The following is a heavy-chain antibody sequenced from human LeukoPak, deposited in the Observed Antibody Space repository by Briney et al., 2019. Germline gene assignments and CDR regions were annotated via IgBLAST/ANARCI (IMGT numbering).Heavy chain of an antibody. CDR3: ARQDYDILTGYYASWFDP. V-gene: IGHV4-59*08. J-gene: IGHJ5*02. CDR1: GCSISSYY. D-gene: IGHD3-9*01. CDR2: IYYCGST. Sequence: SETLSLTCTVSGCSISSYYWSWIRQPPGKGLECIGYIYYCGSTNYNPSLKSRVTISVDMSKNQFSLKLSSVTAADTAVYYCARQDYDILTGYYASWFDPWGQGTLVTVSS.